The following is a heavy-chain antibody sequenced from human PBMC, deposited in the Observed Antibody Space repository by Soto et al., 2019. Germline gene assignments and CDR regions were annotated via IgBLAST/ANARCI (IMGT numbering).Heavy chain of an antibody. CDR2: ISYSGST. D-gene: IGHD3-22*01. CDR1: GGPISSGGYY. J-gene: IGHJ1*01. CDR3: ATDTSFTGSGYDPSATAYFQH. Sequence: QVQLQESGPGLVKPSQTLSLTCTVSGGPISSGGYYWSWIRQHPGKGLEWIGYISYSGSTYYNPSLTSRITISADTCKIHFCLKLRSVTSADTAVSYCATDTSFTGSGYDPSATAYFQHWGQGTLVIVSS. V-gene: IGHV4-31*03.